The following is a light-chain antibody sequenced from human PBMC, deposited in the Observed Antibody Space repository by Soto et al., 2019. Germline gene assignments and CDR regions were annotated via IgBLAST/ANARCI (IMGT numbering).Light chain of an antibody. CDR3: QQYDSFSVT. CDR2: AAS. V-gene: IGKV1-17*01. Sequence: DIQMTQSPSSLSASVGDRGTITCRASQGITNDLGWYQQKPGKAPKRLIYAASSLQSGVPSRFSGSGSGTEFTLTISSLQPDDFATYYCQQYDSFSVTFGQGTRLEIK. CDR1: QGITND. J-gene: IGKJ5*01.